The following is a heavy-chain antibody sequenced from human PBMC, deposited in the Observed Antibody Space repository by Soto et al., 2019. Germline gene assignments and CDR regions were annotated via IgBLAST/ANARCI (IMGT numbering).Heavy chain of an antibody. V-gene: IGHV1-18*01. CDR3: ARATLYDILTGLGYYYYGMDV. CDR1: GYTFTSYG. Sequence: QVQLVQSGAEVKKPGASVKVSCKASGYTFTSYGISWVRQAPGQGLEWMGWISAYNGNTNYAQKLQGRVTMTTDTSTSTAYLALRSLRSADTAVYYCARATLYDILTGLGYYYYGMDVWGQGTTVTV. CDR2: ISAYNGNT. D-gene: IGHD3-9*01. J-gene: IGHJ6*02.